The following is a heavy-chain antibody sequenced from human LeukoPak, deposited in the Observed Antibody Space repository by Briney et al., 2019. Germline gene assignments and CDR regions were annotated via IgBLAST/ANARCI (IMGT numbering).Heavy chain of an antibody. CDR1: GFTFGNFW. Sequence: AGGSLRLSCTASGFTFGNFWMSWVRQAPGKGLEWVTNIKQDGSEIHSVDSVKGRFTISRDNAKNSLYLQMNSLSAEDTAVYYCARDRGRGVFGVIPILDIWGQGTLVTVSS. D-gene: IGHD3-3*01. CDR3: ARDRGRGVFGVIPILDI. J-gene: IGHJ4*02. CDR2: IKQDGSEI. V-gene: IGHV3-7*01.